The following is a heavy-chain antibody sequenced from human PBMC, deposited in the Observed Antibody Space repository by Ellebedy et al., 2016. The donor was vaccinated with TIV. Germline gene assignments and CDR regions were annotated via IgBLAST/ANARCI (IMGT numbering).Heavy chain of an antibody. CDR3: AILDWSIYSDSSPARGY. CDR2: INIDGTTT. Sequence: GESLKISCAVSGLTFSSYWMHSVRQAPGKGLVWVSRINIDGTTTTYADSVKSRFTISRDNAKNTPYLQMDSLRAEDTAVYYCAILDWSIYSDSSPARGYWGQGTLVTVSS. CDR1: GLTFSSYW. D-gene: IGHD6-6*01. J-gene: IGHJ4*02. V-gene: IGHV3-74*03.